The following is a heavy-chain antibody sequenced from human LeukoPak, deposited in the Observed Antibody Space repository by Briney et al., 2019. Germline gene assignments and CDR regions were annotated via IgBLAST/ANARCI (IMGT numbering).Heavy chain of an antibody. Sequence: TLSLTCAVSGGSISSGGYSWSWVRQPPGKGLEWFGYIYHSGRTYYNPSLKSPVTISVDTSKNRLSLKLSSVTAADTAVYYRANYGSGGGFAYWRQATLVTVSS. CDR3: ANYGSGGGFAY. D-gene: IGHD3-10*01. CDR1: GGSISSGGYS. V-gene: IGHV4-30-2*02. J-gene: IGHJ4*02. CDR2: IYHSGRT.